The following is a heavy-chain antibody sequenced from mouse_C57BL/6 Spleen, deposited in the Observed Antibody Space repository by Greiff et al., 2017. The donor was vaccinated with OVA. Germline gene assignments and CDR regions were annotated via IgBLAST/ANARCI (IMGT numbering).Heavy chain of an antibody. CDR2: INPYNGGT. CDR3: ARRDDYDGRYYAMDY. CDR1: GYTFTDYY. D-gene: IGHD2-4*01. J-gene: IGHJ4*01. V-gene: IGHV1-19*01. Sequence: EVQLQQSGPVLVKPGASVKMSCKASGYTFTDYYMNWVKQSHGKSLEWIGVINPYNGGTSYNQKFKGKATLTVDKSSSTAYMELNSLTSEDSAVYYCARRDDYDGRYYAMDYWGQGTSVTVSS.